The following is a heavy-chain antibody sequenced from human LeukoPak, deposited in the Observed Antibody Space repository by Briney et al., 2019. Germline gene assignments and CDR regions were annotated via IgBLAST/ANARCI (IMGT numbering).Heavy chain of an antibody. CDR1: GGTFSSYA. D-gene: IGHD5-12*01. Sequence: SVKVSCKASGGTFSSYAISWVRQAPGQGLEWMGGIIPIFGTANYAQKFQGRVTITADESTSTAYMELSSLRSEDTAVYCARSVDKGTVDYWGQGTLVTVSS. CDR2: IIPIFGTA. V-gene: IGHV1-69*13. J-gene: IGHJ4*02. CDR3: ARSVDKGTVDY.